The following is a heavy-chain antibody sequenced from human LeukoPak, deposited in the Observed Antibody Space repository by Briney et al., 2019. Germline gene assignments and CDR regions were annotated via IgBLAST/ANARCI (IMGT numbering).Heavy chain of an antibody. CDR2: INPNSGGT. Sequence: ASVKVSCKASGYTFTSYGISWVRQAPGQGLEWMGWINPNSGGTNYAQKFQGRVTMTRDTSISTAYMELSRLRSDDTAVYYCARDRGGYDYTDYWGQGTLVTVSS. D-gene: IGHD3-16*01. J-gene: IGHJ4*02. CDR1: GYTFTSYG. V-gene: IGHV1-2*02. CDR3: ARDRGGYDYTDY.